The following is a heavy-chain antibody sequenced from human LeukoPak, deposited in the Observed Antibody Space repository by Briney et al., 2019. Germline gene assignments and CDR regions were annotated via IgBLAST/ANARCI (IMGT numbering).Heavy chain of an antibody. CDR1: GFTVSSNY. Sequence: GGSLGLSCAASGFTVSSNYMSWVRQAPGKGLEWVSVIYIGGSTYYSDSVQGRFTISRDISKNTLYLQMNSLRAEDTAVYYCARDWGYCSSTSCHVFDYWGQGTLVTVSS. V-gene: IGHV3-53*01. CDR3: ARDWGYCSSTSCHVFDY. CDR2: IYIGGST. J-gene: IGHJ4*02. D-gene: IGHD2-2*01.